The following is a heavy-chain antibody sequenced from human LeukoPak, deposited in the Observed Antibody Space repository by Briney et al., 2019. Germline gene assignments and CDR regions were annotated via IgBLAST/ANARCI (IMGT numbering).Heavy chain of an antibody. Sequence: GGSLRLSCAASGFTFSSYAMSWVRQAPGQGLEWVSAISGSGGSTYYADSVKGRFTISRDNSKNTLYLQMNSLRAEDTAVYYCAKSPSGFPVRLAFDIWGQGTMVTVSS. CDR3: AKSPSGFPVRLAFDI. CDR2: ISGSGGST. V-gene: IGHV3-23*01. J-gene: IGHJ3*02. D-gene: IGHD6-19*01. CDR1: GFTFSSYA.